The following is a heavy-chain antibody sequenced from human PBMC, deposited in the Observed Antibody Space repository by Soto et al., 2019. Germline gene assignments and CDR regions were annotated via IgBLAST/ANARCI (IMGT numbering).Heavy chain of an antibody. CDR3: ARAAAAGFFDY. D-gene: IGHD6-13*01. V-gene: IGHV3-13*01. CDR2: IGTAGDT. Sequence: GSLKISCAASGFTFSSYDMHWVRQATGKGLEWVSAIGTAGDTYYPGSVKGRFTISRENAKNSLYLQMNSLRAGDTAVYYCARAAAAGFFDYWGQGTLVTVSS. J-gene: IGHJ4*02. CDR1: GFTFSSYD.